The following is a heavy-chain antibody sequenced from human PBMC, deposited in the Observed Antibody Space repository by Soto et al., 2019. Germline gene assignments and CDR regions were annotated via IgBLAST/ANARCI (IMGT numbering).Heavy chain of an antibody. D-gene: IGHD3-10*01. CDR2: IWYDGSNK. J-gene: IGHJ4*02. CDR1: GCTFSSYG. Sequence: QVQLVESGGGVVQPGRSLRLSCAASGCTFSSYGMHWVRQAPGKGLEWVAVIWYDGSNKYYADSVKGRFTISRNNSKNTLYLQMNSLRAEDTAVYYCARDRGAAQGFDYWGQGTLVTVSS. V-gene: IGHV3-33*01. CDR3: ARDRGAAQGFDY.